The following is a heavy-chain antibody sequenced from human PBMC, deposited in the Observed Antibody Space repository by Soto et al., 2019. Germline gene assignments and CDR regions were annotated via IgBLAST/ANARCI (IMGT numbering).Heavy chain of an antibody. CDR2: ISGSGDNT. Sequence: EVQLLESGGGLVQPGGSLRLSCAASGFTFSTFDMTWVRQAPGKGLEWVSAISGSGDNTYYADSVKGRFTMSRDNSKSTLYLQMNSLRGDDTAVYHCAKGRGVLFYFDQWGQGTLVTVSS. J-gene: IGHJ4*02. V-gene: IGHV3-23*01. CDR3: AKGRGVLFYFDQ. CDR1: GFTFSTFD. D-gene: IGHD2-21*01.